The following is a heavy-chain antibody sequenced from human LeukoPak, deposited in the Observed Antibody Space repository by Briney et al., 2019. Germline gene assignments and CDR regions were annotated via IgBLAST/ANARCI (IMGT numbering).Heavy chain of an antibody. CDR2: IWYDGGNK. CDR3: ARDDGVGVTAIVY. Sequence: GRSLRLSCAASGFTFSSYGMHWVRQAPGKGLEWVAVIWYDGGNKYYADSVKGRFTISRDNSKNTLYLQMNSLRAEDTAVYYCARDDGVGVTAIVYWGQGTLVTVSS. D-gene: IGHD2-21*02. CDR1: GFTFSSYG. J-gene: IGHJ4*02. V-gene: IGHV3-33*01.